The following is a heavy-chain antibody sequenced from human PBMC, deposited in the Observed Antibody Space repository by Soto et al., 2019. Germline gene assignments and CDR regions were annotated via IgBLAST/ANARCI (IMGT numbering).Heavy chain of an antibody. CDR3: AKELLAVAGTGFDY. J-gene: IGHJ4*02. Sequence: SLRLSCAASGFTFDAYAMHWVRQAPGKGLEWVSGISWNSGSIGYADSVKGRFTISRDNAKNSLYLQMNSLRAEDTALYYCAKELLAVAGTGFDYWGQGTLVTVSS. CDR2: ISWNSGSI. CDR1: GFTFDAYA. D-gene: IGHD6-19*01. V-gene: IGHV3-9*01.